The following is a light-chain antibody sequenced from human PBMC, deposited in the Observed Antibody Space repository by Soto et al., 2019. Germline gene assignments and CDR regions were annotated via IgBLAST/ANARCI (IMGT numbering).Light chain of an antibody. CDR3: ATWDDSPSGPV. Sequence: QSVLTQPPSASGTPGQRVTISWSGSSSNIGSNYVYWHQQLPGTAPKLLIYKNNQRPSGVPDRFSGSKSGTSASLAISGLRSEDEADYYCATWDDSPSGPVFGGGTKLTVL. J-gene: IGLJ2*01. CDR2: KNN. V-gene: IGLV1-47*01. CDR1: SSNIGSNY.